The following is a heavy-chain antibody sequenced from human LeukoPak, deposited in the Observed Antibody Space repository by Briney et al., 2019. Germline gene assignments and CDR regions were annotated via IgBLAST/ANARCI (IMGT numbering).Heavy chain of an antibody. Sequence: ASVKVSCKASGYTFTSYGISWVRQAPGQGLEWMGWISAKNGNRNYAQKLQGRVTMTRDTSTSTVYVELSSLRSEDTAVYYCARAEAAFGGVIDPFDYWGQGSLVAVSS. CDR3: ARAEAAFGGVIDPFDY. CDR1: GYTFTSYG. V-gene: IGHV1-18*01. CDR2: ISAKNGNR. J-gene: IGHJ4*02. D-gene: IGHD3-16*02.